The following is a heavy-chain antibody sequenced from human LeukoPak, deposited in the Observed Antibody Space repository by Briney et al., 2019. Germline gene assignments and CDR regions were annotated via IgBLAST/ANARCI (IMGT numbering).Heavy chain of an antibody. CDR1: GYTFTSYG. CDR2: TSAYNGNT. D-gene: IGHD3-10*01. V-gene: IGHV1-18*04. CDR3: ARELITMVRGVIVHSYYYGMDV. J-gene: IGHJ6*04. Sequence: GASVKVSCKASGYTFTSYGISWVRQAPGQGLEWMGWTSAYNGNTNYAQKLQGRVTMTTDTSTSTAYMELRSLRSDDTAVYYCARELITMVRGVIVHSYYYGMDVWGKGTTVTVSS.